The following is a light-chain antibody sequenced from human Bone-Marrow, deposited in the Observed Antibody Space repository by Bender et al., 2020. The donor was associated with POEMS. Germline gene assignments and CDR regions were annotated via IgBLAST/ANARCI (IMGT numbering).Light chain of an antibody. J-gene: IGLJ1*01. Sequence: QSALIQPPSVSGSPGQSVTISCTGTSSDVGSYDYVSWYQQPPGTAPKLIIYGVRNRPSGVPDRFSGSKSDNTASLTISGLQAEDEADYYCCSYTSGSTYVFGTGTKVTVL. V-gene: IGLV2-18*02. CDR1: SSDVGSYDY. CDR3: CSYTSGSTYV. CDR2: GVR.